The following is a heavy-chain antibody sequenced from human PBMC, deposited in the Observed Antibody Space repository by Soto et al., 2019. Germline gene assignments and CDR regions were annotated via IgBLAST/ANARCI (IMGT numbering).Heavy chain of an antibody. CDR1: GFTVSSNY. J-gene: IGHJ4*02. D-gene: IGHD6-13*01. Sequence: PGGSLRLSCAASGFTVSSNYMSWVRQAPGKGLEWVSVIYSGGSTYYADSVKGRFTISRDNSKNTLYLQMNSLRAEDTAEYYCAIEEDAGGAAAGQYFDFDYWGQGTLVTFSS. V-gene: IGHV3-66*01. CDR3: AIEEDAGGAAAGQYFDFDY. CDR2: IYSGGST.